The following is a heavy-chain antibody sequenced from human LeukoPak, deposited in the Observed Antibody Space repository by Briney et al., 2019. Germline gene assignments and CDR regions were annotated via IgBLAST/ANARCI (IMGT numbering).Heavy chain of an antibody. CDR2: INPDSGGT. CDR3: ARDGAFDI. CDR1: GYTFTGYY. V-gene: IGHV1-2*02. J-gene: IGHJ3*02. Sequence: GASVKVSCKASGYTFTGYYMHWVRQAPGQGLEWMGWINPDSGGTNYAQKSQGRVTMTRDTSISTAYMELSSLRSDDAAVYYCARDGAFDIWGQGTMVTVSS.